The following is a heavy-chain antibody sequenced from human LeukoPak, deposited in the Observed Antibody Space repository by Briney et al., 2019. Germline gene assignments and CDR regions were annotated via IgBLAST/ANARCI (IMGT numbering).Heavy chain of an antibody. Sequence: ASVKVSCKVSGYTLTELSMHWVRQAPGKGLEWMGGFDSEDGETIYAQKFQGRVTMHEDTSTDKAYMELSRLRSEETAVYSCATLDMVGIDYWGQGTLVTVCS. D-gene: IGHD2-2*03. J-gene: IGHJ4*02. CDR3: ATLDMVGIDY. CDR1: GYTLTELS. V-gene: IGHV1-24*01. CDR2: FDSEDGET.